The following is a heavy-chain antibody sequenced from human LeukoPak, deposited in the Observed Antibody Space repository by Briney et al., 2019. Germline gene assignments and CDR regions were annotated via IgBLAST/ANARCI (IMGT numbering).Heavy chain of an antibody. CDR3: ARGVGSSGWYFGYNWFDP. CDR1: GGTFSSYT. V-gene: IGHV1-69*02. CDR2: IIPILGIA. D-gene: IGHD6-19*01. Sequence: SVKVSCKASGGTFSSYTISWVRQAPGQGLEWMGRIIPILGIANYAQKFQGRATITADKSTSTAYMELSSLRSEDTAVYYCARGVGSSGWYFGYNWFDPWGQGTLVTVSS. J-gene: IGHJ5*02.